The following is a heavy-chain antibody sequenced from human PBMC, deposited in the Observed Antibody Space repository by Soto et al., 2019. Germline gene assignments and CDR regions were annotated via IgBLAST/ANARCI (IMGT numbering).Heavy chain of an antibody. CDR3: ARRSTGTIHYFYLGLDV. J-gene: IGHJ6*02. Sequence: QVRLVQSGGEVKKPGASVRASCKASGYTFTSFGITWVRQAPGQGLEWMGWISAYNGNTNSAQKFQDRVVMTTDTSTTTAYMELRSLRSDDTAVYYWARRSTGTIHYFYLGLDVWGQGTTVTVSS. D-gene: IGHD1-7*01. CDR2: ISAYNGNT. V-gene: IGHV1-18*04. CDR1: GYTFTSFG.